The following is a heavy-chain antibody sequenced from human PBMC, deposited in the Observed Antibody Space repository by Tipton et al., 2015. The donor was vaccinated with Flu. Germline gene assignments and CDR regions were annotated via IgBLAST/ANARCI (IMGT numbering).Heavy chain of an antibody. D-gene: IGHD5-18*01. CDR1: GFTFSTSA. V-gene: IGHV1-58*01. Sequence: QLVQSGPEVKKPGTSVKVSCKTSGFTFSTSAVQWVRQARGRRLEWIGWIVVASGYTNYAQNFQERVTITRDTSTSTAYMELSSVRSADPAVYSCAAARRGYSYYYYYGMDAWGQGTTVTVSS. J-gene: IGHJ6*02. CDR2: IVVASGYT. CDR3: AAARRGYSYYYYYGMDA.